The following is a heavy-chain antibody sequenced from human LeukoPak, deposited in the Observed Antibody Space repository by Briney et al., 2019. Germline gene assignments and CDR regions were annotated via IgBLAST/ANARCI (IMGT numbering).Heavy chain of an antibody. CDR3: ARVRNGENYYDSSGYYPTVFDY. D-gene: IGHD3-22*01. V-gene: IGHV4-31*03. CDR2: IYYSGST. Sequence: SQTLSLTCTVSGGSISSGGYYWSWIRQHPGKGLEWIGYIYYSGSTYYNPPLKSRVTISVDTSKNQFSLKLSSVTAADTAVYYCARVRNGENYYDSSGYYPTVFDYWGQGTLVTVSS. CDR1: GGSISSGGYY. J-gene: IGHJ4*02.